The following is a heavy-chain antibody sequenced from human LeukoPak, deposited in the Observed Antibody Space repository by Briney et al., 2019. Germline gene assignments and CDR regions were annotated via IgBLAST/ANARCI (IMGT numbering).Heavy chain of an antibody. CDR1: GGSFSGYY. J-gene: IGHJ5*02. V-gene: IGHV4-34*01. Sequence: SETLSLTCAVYGGSFSGYYWSWIRQPPGKGLEWIGEINHSGSTNYNPSPTSRVTISVDTSKNQFSLKLSSVTAADTAVYYCARKRPYGSGKGWFDPWGQGTLVTVSS. CDR2: INHSGST. D-gene: IGHD3-10*01. CDR3: ARKRPYGSGKGWFDP.